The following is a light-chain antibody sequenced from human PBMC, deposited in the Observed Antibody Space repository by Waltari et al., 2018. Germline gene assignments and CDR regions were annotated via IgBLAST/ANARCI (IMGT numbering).Light chain of an antibody. CDR2: KDT. Sequence: SYELTQPPSVSVSPGQTAKITCSGDALPNQFAYWFQQKPAQAPVLIIYKDTRRPSGIPERFSGSNSGTTVTLTITGVQAEDEADYYCESADNTGAYVFGGGTKVTVL. CDR3: ESADNTGAYV. J-gene: IGLJ1*01. CDR1: ALPNQF. V-gene: IGLV3-25*03.